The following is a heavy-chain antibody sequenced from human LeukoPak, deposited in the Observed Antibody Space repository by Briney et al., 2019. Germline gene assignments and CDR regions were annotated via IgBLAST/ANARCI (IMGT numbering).Heavy chain of an antibody. V-gene: IGHV3-7*03. CDR3: ATGGGTYDY. J-gene: IGHJ4*02. CDR2: IKQDGSEK. Sequence: GGSLRLSCAASGFTFSSYWMSWVRQAPGKGLEWVANIKQDGSEKYYVDSVKGRFTISRDNAKNSLYLQMNSLKAEDTAIYYCATGGGTYDYWGQGTLVTVSS. CDR1: GFTFSSYW. D-gene: IGHD3-16*01.